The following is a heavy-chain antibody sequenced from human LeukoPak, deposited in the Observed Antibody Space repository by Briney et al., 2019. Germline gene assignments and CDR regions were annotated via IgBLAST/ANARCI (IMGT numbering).Heavy chain of an antibody. V-gene: IGHV3-15*01. CDR3: TTSRLLGYCSGGSCYSDYYYYYYMDV. J-gene: IGHJ6*03. Sequence: GSLRLSCAASGFTFSNAWMSWVRQAPGKGLEWVGRTKSKTDGGTTDYAAPVKGRFTISRDDSKNTLYLQMNSLKTEDTAVYYCTTSRLLGYCSGGSCYSDYYYYYYMDVWGKGTTVTVSS. CDR1: GFTFSNAW. CDR2: TKSKTDGGTT. D-gene: IGHD2-15*01.